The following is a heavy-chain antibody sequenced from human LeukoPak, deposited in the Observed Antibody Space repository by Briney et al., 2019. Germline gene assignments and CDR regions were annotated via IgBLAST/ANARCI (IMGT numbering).Heavy chain of an antibody. CDR1: GFTFSSYW. J-gene: IGHJ4*02. V-gene: IGHV3-7*04. Sequence: GGSLRLSCAASGFTFSSYWMSWVRQAPGKGLEWVANINQDGSEQYYVDSVKGRFTISRDSTKNSLYLQMNSLRAEDTAVYYCARAHSSSFDYWGQGTLVTVSS. CDR2: INQDGSEQ. D-gene: IGHD6-13*01. CDR3: ARAHSSSFDY.